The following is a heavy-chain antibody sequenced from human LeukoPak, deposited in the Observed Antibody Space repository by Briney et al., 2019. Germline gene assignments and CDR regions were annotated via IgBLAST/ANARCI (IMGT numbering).Heavy chain of an antibody. CDR3: ARGSSSSGTYYYYYMDV. CDR1: GGSISSGGYY. D-gene: IGHD6-6*01. Sequence: SQTLSLTCTVSGGSISSGGYYWSWIRQPPGKGLEWIGYIYHSGSTYYNPSLKSRVTISVDRSKNQFSLKLSSVTAADTAVYYCARGSSSSGTYYYYYMDVWGKGTTVTVSS. CDR2: IYHSGST. V-gene: IGHV4-30-2*01. J-gene: IGHJ6*03.